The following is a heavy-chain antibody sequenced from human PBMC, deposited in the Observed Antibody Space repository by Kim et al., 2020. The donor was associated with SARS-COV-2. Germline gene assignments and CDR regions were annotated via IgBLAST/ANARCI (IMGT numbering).Heavy chain of an antibody. CDR1: GYTFTSYG. D-gene: IGHD3-3*01. CDR2: ISAYNGNT. Sequence: ASVKVSCKASGYTFTSYGISWVRQAPGQGLEWMGWISAYNGNTNYAQKLQGRVTMTTDTSTSTAYMELRSLRSDDTAVYYCARDCRSTPPGTYYDFWSGYHSPDAFDIWGQGTMVTVSS. V-gene: IGHV1-18*01. J-gene: IGHJ3*02. CDR3: ARDCRSTPPGTYYDFWSGYHSPDAFDI.